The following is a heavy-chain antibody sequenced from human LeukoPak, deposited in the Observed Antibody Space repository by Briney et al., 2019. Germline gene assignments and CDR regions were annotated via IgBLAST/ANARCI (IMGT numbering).Heavy chain of an antibody. CDR1: GFTFSSYA. J-gene: IGHJ4*02. V-gene: IGHV3-30-3*01. Sequence: GGSLRLSCAASGFTFSSYAMHWVRQAPGKGLEWVAVISYDGSNKYYADSVKGRFTISRDNSKNTLYLQMNSLRAEDTAVYYCARDRLVVPAALACWGQGTLVTVSS. CDR2: ISYDGSNK. D-gene: IGHD2-2*01. CDR3: ARDRLVVPAALAC.